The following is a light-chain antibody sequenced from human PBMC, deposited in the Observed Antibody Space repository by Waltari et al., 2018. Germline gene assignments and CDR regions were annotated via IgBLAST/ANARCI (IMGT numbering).Light chain of an antibody. V-gene: IGKV1-39*01. Sequence: IQMTQSPSSLSASVGARVTITCRASQSISHYLSWYQQKPGKAPKLLIYAASSLQSGVPSRFSGSGSGTDFTLTISSLQPEDFATYYWQQSYNVPTFGPGTKVENK. CDR1: QSISHY. J-gene: IGKJ1*01. CDR3: QQSYNVPT. CDR2: AAS.